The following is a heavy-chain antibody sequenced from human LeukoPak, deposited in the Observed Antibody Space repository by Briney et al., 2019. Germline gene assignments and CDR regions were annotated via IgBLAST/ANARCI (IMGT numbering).Heavy chain of an antibody. CDR1: GYTFTSYA. CDR2: INAGNGNT. J-gene: IGHJ4*02. CDR3: ARVRLGELSFDY. V-gene: IGHV1-3*01. D-gene: IGHD3-16*02. Sequence: SVKVSCKASGYTFTSYAMHWVRQAPGQRLEWMGWINAGNGNTKYSQKFQGRVTITRDTSASTAYMELSSLRSEDTAVYYCARVRLGELSFDYWGQGALVTVSS.